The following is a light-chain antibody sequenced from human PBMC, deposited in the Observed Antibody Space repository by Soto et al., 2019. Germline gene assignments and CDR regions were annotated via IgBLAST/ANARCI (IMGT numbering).Light chain of an antibody. CDR3: QQYDSLPRT. J-gene: IGKJ1*01. CDR1: QDISHY. CDR2: DAF. Sequence: SLCSFGGGKVNKNCQASQDISHYLNWYQQKPGKAPKLLIYDAFNLETGVPSRFSGSGSGTDFTFTISCLQPEDIATYFCQQYDSLPRTFGQGTKVDIK. V-gene: IGKV1-33*01.